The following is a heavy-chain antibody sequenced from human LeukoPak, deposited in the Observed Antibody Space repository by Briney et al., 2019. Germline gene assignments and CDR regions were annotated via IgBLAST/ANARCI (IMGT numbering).Heavy chain of an antibody. J-gene: IGHJ3*02. CDR2: IYYSGST. D-gene: IGHD3-10*01. Sequence: SETLSLTCTVSGGSISSYYWSWIRQPPGKGLEWIGYIYYSGSTNYNPSLKSRVTISVDTSKNQFSLKLSSVTAADTAVYYCARLIWFGGAFDIWGQGTVVTVSS. CDR3: ARLIWFGGAFDI. V-gene: IGHV4-59*01. CDR1: GGSISSYY.